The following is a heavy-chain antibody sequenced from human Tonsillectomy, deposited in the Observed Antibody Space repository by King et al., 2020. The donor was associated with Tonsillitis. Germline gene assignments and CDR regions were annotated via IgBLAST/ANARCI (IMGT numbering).Heavy chain of an antibody. D-gene: IGHD3-3*01. CDR3: GRYEGAVFDH. CDR2: IYNNGNT. CDR1: GGSIIGGAYY. Sequence: QLQESGPGLVKPSQTLSLTCNVSGGSIIGGAYYWSWIRQHPGKVLAWIGYIYNNGNTYYTPSLKSRLTISVDTSKNQFSLKLSSVTAADTAVYYCGRYEGAVFDHWGQGTLVTVSS. V-gene: IGHV4-31*03. J-gene: IGHJ5*02.